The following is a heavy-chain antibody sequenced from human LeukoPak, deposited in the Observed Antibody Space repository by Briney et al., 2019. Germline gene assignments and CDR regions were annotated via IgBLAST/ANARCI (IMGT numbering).Heavy chain of an antibody. CDR3: AKEGYSYGYGY. CDR2: FSGSGGST. J-gene: IGHJ4*02. D-gene: IGHD5-18*01. CDR1: GFTFSSYA. V-gene: IGHV3-23*01. Sequence: GGSMRFSCAASGFTFSSYAMSWVRQAPGKGLEGVSAFSGSGGSTYDADSVKGRFTISRDNSKNTLYLQMNSPRAEDTAVYYCAKEGYSYGYGYWGQGTLVTVSS.